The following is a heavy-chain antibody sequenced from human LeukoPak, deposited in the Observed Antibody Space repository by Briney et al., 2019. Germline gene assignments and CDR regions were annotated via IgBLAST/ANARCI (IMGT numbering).Heavy chain of an antibody. Sequence: GGSLRLSCAASGFTFSSYSMNWVRQAPGKGLEWVSSISSSSSYIYYADSVKGRFTISRDNAKNSLYLQMNSLGAGDTAVYYCSVALSGTRNALDIWGQGTMVTVSS. CDR2: ISSSSSYI. CDR3: SVALSGTRNALDI. J-gene: IGHJ3*02. D-gene: IGHD1-20*01. CDR1: GFTFSSYS. V-gene: IGHV3-21*01.